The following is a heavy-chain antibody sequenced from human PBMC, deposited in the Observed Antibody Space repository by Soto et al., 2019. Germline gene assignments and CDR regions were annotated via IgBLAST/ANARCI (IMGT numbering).Heavy chain of an antibody. CDR3: AKVMGDYYDSSGSWFDP. CDR1: GFTFSSYV. V-gene: IGHV3-23*01. J-gene: IGHJ5*02. CDR2: ISGSGGNT. Sequence: GGSLRLSCAASGFTFSSYVMSWVRQAPGKGLEWVSAISGSGGNTYYADSVKGRFTISRDNSKNTLFLQMNSLRAEDTALYFCAKVMGDYYDSSGSWFDPWGQGTLVTAPQ. D-gene: IGHD3-22*01.